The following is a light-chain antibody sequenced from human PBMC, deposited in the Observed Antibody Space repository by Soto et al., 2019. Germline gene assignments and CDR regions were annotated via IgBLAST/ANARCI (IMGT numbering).Light chain of an antibody. V-gene: IGLV1-40*01. CDR2: SNS. J-gene: IGLJ2*01. CDR1: SSNIGAGYD. Sequence: QSVLTQPPSVSGAPGQRVTISCTGSSSNIGAGYDVHWYQQLPGTAPKLLIYSNSNRPSGVPDRFSGSKSGTSASLGITGLQAEDEADYYCQSYDSSLSVFGGGTKLTVL. CDR3: QSYDSSLSV.